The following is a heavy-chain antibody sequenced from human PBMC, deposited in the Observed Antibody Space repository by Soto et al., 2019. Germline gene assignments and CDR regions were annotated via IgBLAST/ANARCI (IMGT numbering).Heavy chain of an antibody. CDR3: ARVASQWLVRGNWFDP. J-gene: IGHJ5*02. CDR2: FIPIFGTT. V-gene: IGHV1-69*05. Sequence: SVWVSCKASGGTFSSYAISWVRQAPGQGLEWMGGFIPIFGTTNYAQKFQGRVTMTRNTSISTAYMELSSLRSEDTAVYYCARVASQWLVRGNWFDPWGQGTLVTVSS. D-gene: IGHD6-19*01. CDR1: GGTFSSYA.